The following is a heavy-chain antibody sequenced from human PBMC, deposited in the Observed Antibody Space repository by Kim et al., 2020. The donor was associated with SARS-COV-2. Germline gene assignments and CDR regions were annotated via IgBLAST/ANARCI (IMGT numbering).Heavy chain of an antibody. V-gene: IGHV3-64*02. CDR3: ARGKKAAAYWGVDI. CDR2: ISGSGGST. Sequence: GGSLRLSCAASGFTFSSYAMHWVRQAPGKGLEYVSAISGSGGSTYYADSVKGRFTISRDNSKNTLYLQMGSLRAEDMAVYYCARGKKAAAYWGVDIWGRGSLVTVSP. J-gene: IGHJ2*01. CDR1: GFTFSSYA. D-gene: IGHD6-13*01.